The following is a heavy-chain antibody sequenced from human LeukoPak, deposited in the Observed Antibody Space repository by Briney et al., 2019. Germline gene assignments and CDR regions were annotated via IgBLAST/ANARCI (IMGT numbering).Heavy chain of an antibody. V-gene: IGHV4-34*01. CDR1: GGSFSGYY. CDR2: INHSGST. CDR3: ARRGGYCSSTSCYGLDP. D-gene: IGHD2-2*03. Sequence: SETLSLTCAVYGGSFSGYYWSWIRQPPGKGLEWIGEINHSGSTNYNPSLKSRVTISVDTSKNQFSLKLSSVTAADTAVYYCARRGGYCSSTSCYGLDPWGQGTLVTVSS. J-gene: IGHJ5*02.